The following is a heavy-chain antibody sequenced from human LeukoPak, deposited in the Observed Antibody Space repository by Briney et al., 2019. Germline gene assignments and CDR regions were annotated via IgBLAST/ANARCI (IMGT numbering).Heavy chain of an antibody. Sequence: ASVKVSCKASGYTFTDNYIHWVRQAPGQGLEWMGWINPNSGGTNYAQKFQGRVTMTRDTSISTAYMELSRLRSDDTAVYYCARVGMSSGWYRSNEAFDIWGQGTMVTVSS. CDR2: INPNSGGT. CDR1: GYTFTDNY. D-gene: IGHD6-19*01. CDR3: ARVGMSSGWYRSNEAFDI. V-gene: IGHV1-2*02. J-gene: IGHJ3*02.